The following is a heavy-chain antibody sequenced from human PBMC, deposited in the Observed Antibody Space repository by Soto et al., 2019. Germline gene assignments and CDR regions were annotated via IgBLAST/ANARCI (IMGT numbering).Heavy chain of an antibody. CDR1: GFSLTTSGVG. Sequence: SGPTLVNPTQTLTLTCTFSGFSLTTSGVGVGWIRQPPGKALEWLALIYWDDDKRYSPSLKNRLTITKDTSKNQVVLTLTDVDPMDAGTYFCARDSNDLYGFDFWGQGTLVTVSS. D-gene: IGHD3-16*01. J-gene: IGHJ4*02. CDR2: IYWDDDK. V-gene: IGHV2-5*02. CDR3: ARDSNDLYGFDF.